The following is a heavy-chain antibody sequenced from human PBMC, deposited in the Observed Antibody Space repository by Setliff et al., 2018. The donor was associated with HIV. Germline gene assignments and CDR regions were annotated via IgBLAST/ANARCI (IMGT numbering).Heavy chain of an antibody. J-gene: IGHJ3*02. D-gene: IGHD2-15*01. Sequence: ASVKVSCKASGYFFNNYGIAWVRQAPGQGLEWMGWISGFNGNTNYAQILQGRVTVNTDTSTSTAYMELRSLRSDDTAVYYCARAGGFCNAATCLRGYDAFDIWGQGTTVTVSS. CDR2: ISGFNGNT. V-gene: IGHV1-18*01. CDR1: GYFFNNYG. CDR3: ARAGGFCNAATCLRGYDAFDI.